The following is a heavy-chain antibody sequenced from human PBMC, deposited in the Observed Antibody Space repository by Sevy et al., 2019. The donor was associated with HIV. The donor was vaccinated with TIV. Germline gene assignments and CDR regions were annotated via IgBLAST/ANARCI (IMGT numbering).Heavy chain of an antibody. J-gene: IGHJ4*02. CDR3: ARVAVEYCTNDCYHRFDH. CDR2: ISYDGNYK. V-gene: IGHV3-30*04. D-gene: IGHD2-8*01. Sequence: GGSLRLSCVASGFTFPIYSVLWVRQAPGKGLEWLTLISYDGNYKYYADSVKGRFTISRDNSYNILYLQMSSLRVEDTALYFCARVAVEYCTNDCYHRFDHWGLGTLVTVSS. CDR1: GFTFPIYS.